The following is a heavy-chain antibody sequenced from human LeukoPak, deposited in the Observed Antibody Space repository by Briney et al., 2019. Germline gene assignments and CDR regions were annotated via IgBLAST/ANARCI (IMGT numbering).Heavy chain of an antibody. CDR3: ARSRSTIDPMDY. CDR2: TYYRSKWYN. V-gene: IGHV6-1*01. Sequence: SQTLSLTCAISEDSVSSNSAAWNWIRQSPSRGLEWLGRTYYRSKWYNDYAVSVKSRITINPDTSKNQFSLHLNSVTPEDTAIYYCARSRSTIDPMDYWGQGTLVTVSP. J-gene: IGHJ4*02. D-gene: IGHD2-2*01. CDR1: EDSVSSNSAA.